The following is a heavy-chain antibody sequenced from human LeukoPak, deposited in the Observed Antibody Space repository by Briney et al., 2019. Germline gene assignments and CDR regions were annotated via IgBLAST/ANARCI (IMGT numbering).Heavy chain of an antibody. CDR1: GGTFSSYA. CDR2: IIPIFGTA. Sequence: GASVKVSCKASGGTFSSYAISWVRQAPGQGLEWMGGIIPIFGTANYAQKFQGRVTITADGSTSTAYMELSSLRSEDTAVYYCARDECSSTSCYTSHNWFDPWGQGTLVTVSS. CDR3: ARDECSSTSCYTSHNWFDP. V-gene: IGHV1-69*13. D-gene: IGHD2-2*02. J-gene: IGHJ5*02.